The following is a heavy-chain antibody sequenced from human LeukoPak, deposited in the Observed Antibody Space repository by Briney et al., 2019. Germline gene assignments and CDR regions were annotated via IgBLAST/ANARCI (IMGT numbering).Heavy chain of an antibody. CDR2: IYHSGST. J-gene: IGHJ4*02. CDR1: GGSISSGGYS. CDR3: ARADDYGGNSAKLGY. D-gene: IGHD4-23*01. Sequence: SETLSLTCAVSGGSISSGGYSWSWIRQPPGKGLEWIGYIYHSGSTYYNPSLKSRVTISVDRSKNQFSLNLRSVTAADTAVYYCARADDYGGNSAKLGYWGQGTLVTVSS. V-gene: IGHV4-30-2*01.